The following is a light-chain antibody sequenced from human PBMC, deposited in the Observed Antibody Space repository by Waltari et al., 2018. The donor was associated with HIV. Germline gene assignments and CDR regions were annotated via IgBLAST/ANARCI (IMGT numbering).Light chain of an antibody. CDR1: NSNIEYNT. Sequence: QYVLAQPPSASGTPGQRVAISCSGSNSNIEYNTVHWYQQFPGAAPRLLIYANSQRPSGVPDRFSASKSGTSASLAITGLQTEDEAHYYCATWDDNLRGLLFGGGTKVTVL. CDR3: ATWDDNLRGLL. J-gene: IGLJ3*02. V-gene: IGLV1-44*01. CDR2: ANS.